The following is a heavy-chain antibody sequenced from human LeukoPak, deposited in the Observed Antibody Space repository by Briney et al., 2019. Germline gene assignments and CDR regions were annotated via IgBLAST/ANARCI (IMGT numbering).Heavy chain of an antibody. CDR2: ISSSSSTI. CDR1: GFTFSSYS. V-gene: IGHV3-48*01. CDR3: GRGRTGVITEDYFDY. Sequence: GGSLRLSCAASGFTFSSYSMNWVRQAPGKGLEWLSYISSSSSTIYYADSVKGRFSISRDNSKNTLYLQMNSLRAEGTAVYYCGRGRTGVITEDYFDYWGQGTLVTVSS. D-gene: IGHD3-16*02. J-gene: IGHJ4*02.